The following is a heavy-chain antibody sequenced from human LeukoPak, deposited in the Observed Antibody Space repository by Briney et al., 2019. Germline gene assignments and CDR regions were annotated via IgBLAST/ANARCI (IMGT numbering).Heavy chain of an antibody. J-gene: IGHJ4*02. CDR1: GGSISSSSYY. CDR3: ARQGGGGMATIYY. V-gene: IGHV4-39*01. Sequence: PSETLSLTCTVSGGSISSSSYYWGWIRQPPGKGLEGIGSIYYSGSTYYNPSLKSRVTISVDTSKNQFSLKLSSVTAADTAVYYCARQGGGGMATIYYWGQGTLVTVSS. CDR2: IYYSGST. D-gene: IGHD5-24*01.